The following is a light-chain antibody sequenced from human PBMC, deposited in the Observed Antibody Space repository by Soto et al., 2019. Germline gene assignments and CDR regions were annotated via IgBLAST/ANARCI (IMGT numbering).Light chain of an antibody. V-gene: IGKV3-11*01. J-gene: IGKJ4*01. Sequence: EIVLTQSPATLSLSPGERATLSCRASQSISGYLAWYQHRPGRAPRLLIYDASNNATGIPDRFSGRGSGTDGTLTISSLEPEDFAVYYCHQRASWPLTFGGGTALE. CDR2: DAS. CDR3: HQRASWPLT. CDR1: QSISGY.